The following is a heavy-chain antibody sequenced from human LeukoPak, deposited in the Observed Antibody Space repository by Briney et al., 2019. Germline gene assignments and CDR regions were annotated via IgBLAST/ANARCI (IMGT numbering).Heavy chain of an antibody. CDR3: ASPQGGYYYHYFDY. CDR2: TIPIFGTA. CDR1: GGTFSSYA. V-gene: IGHV1-69*13. D-gene: IGHD3-22*01. Sequence: SVKVSCKASGGTFSSYAISWVRQAPGQGLEWMGGTIPIFGTANYAQKFQGRVTITADESTSTAYMELSSLRSEDTAVYYCASPQGGYYYHYFDYWGQGTLVTVSS. J-gene: IGHJ4*02.